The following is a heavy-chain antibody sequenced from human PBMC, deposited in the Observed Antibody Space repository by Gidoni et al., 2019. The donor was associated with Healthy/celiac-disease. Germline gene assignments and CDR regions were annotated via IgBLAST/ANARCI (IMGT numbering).Heavy chain of an antibody. Sequence: EVQLVQSGAAVKTPGESLKISCKGSGYSFTSYWIGWVRQMPGKGLEWMGIIYPGDSDTRYSPSFQGQVTISADKSISTAYLQWSSLKASDTAMYYCASGYCSSTSCRRYFDYWGQGTLVTVSS. CDR2: IYPGDSDT. CDR3: ASGYCSSTSCRRYFDY. D-gene: IGHD2-2*01. J-gene: IGHJ4*02. CDR1: GYSFTSYW. V-gene: IGHV5-51*01.